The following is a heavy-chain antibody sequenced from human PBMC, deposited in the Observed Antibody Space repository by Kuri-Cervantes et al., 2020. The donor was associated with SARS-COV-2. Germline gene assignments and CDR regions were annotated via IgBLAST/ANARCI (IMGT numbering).Heavy chain of an antibody. CDR2: IYYSGST. CDR1: GYSISSGYY. Sequence: GSLRLSCAVSGYSISSGYYWGWIRQPPGKGREWIGSIYYSGSTYYNPSLKSRVTISVDTSKNQFSLKLSSVTAADTAVYYCARGAYCSSTSCYNENYFDYWGQGTLVTVSS. J-gene: IGHJ4*02. CDR3: ARGAYCSSTSCYNENYFDY. D-gene: IGHD2-2*02. V-gene: IGHV4-38-2*01.